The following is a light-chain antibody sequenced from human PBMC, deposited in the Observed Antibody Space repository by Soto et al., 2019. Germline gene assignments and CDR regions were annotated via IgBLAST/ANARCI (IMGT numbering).Light chain of an antibody. CDR1: QSISRY. V-gene: IGKV1-39*01. CDR3: QQTYVDLGT. Sequence: DIRMTQSPSSLPASVGDRVTITCRASQSISRYVNWYQQKPGKAPQLLIYAATSLQSGVPSRFSGSGSGTDFTLTISSLQPEDFATYYCQQTYVDLGTFGQGTKVEIK. CDR2: AAT. J-gene: IGKJ1*01.